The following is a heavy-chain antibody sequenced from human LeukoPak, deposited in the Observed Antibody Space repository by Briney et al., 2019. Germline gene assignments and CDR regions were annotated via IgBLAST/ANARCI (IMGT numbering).Heavy chain of an antibody. CDR1: GYTFTGYY. CDR2: IIPIFGTA. Sequence: SVKVSCKASGYTFTGYYMHWVRQAPGQGLEWMGGIIPIFGTANYAQKFQGRVTITADESTSTAYMELSSLRSEDTAVYYCASSNQLLSGRRYYYYMDVWGKGTTVTISS. D-gene: IGHD2-2*01. V-gene: IGHV1-69*13. CDR3: ASSNQLLSGRRYYYYMDV. J-gene: IGHJ6*03.